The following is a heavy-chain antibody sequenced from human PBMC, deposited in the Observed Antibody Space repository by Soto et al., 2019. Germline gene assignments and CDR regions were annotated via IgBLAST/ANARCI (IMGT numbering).Heavy chain of an antibody. V-gene: IGHV1-3*01. CDR3: ARDTALIQYYYYGMDV. CDR2: INAGNGDT. CDR1: GYTFTSYG. J-gene: IGHJ6*02. Sequence: AASVKVSCKASGYTFTSYGMHWVRQAPGQRLEWMGWINAGNGDTKYSQKFQGRVSITRDTSATTAFMELSSLRSEDTAVYYCARDTALIQYYYYGMDVWGQGTTVTVSS. D-gene: IGHD5-18*01.